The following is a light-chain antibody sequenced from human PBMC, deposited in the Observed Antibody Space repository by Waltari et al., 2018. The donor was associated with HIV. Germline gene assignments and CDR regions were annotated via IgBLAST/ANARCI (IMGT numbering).Light chain of an antibody. J-gene: IGLJ1*01. CDR1: SSTIGRNY. CDR3: AAWNDSLSGYV. CDR2: RNN. V-gene: IGLV1-47*01. Sequence: QSVLTQPPSASGTPGQRVTISCSGSSSTIGRNYVYWYKQLPGTAPKLLIYRNNQRPSGVPYRFSGSKSGTSASLAISGLRSEDEADYYCAAWNDSLSGYVFGTGTKVTV.